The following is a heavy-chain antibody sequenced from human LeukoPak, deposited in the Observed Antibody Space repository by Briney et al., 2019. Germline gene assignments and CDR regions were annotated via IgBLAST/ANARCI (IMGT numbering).Heavy chain of an antibody. Sequence: GGSLRLSCAASGFTFSSYGMHWVRQAPGKGLEWVAFIRYDGSNKYYADSVKGRFTISRDNSKNTLYLQMNSLRAEDTAVYYCAKDAGNSRNIPFPRWFRRRDHYYMDVWGKGTTVTISS. V-gene: IGHV3-30*02. D-gene: IGHD4-23*01. CDR2: IRYDGSNK. CDR3: AKDAGNSRNIPFPRWFRRRDHYYMDV. J-gene: IGHJ6*03. CDR1: GFTFSSYG.